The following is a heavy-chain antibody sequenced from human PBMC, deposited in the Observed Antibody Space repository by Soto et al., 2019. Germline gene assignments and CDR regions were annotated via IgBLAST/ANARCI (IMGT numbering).Heavy chain of an antibody. V-gene: IGHV3-64D*06. D-gene: IGHD1-26*01. CDR1: GITSSSNG. J-gene: IGHJ4*02. CDR2: ISNNGGTT. CDR3: VKTSSGYSGSYYDY. Sequence: LRLSCSASGITSSSNGMHWVRQAPGKGLEYVSGISNNGGTTYYADSVKGRVTISRDNSKNTLYLQMSSLRPEDTAVYYCVKTSSGYSGSYYDYWGQGTLVTVSS.